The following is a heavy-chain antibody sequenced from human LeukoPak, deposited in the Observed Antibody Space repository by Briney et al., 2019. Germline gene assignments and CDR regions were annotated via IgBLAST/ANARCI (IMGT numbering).Heavy chain of an antibody. CDR1: GYTFTGYY. D-gene: IGHD3-10*01. CDR3: ARATAFLLWFGVLMGAFDI. Sequence: ASVKVSCKASGYTFTGYYMHWVRQAPGQGLEWMGWIDPNSGGTNYAQKFQGRVTMTRDTSISTAYMELSRLRSDDTAVYYCARATAFLLWFGVLMGAFDIWGQGTMVTVSS. J-gene: IGHJ3*02. CDR2: IDPNSGGT. V-gene: IGHV1-2*02.